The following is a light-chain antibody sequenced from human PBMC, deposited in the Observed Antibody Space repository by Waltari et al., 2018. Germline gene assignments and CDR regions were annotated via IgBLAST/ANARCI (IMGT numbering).Light chain of an antibody. Sequence: EIVMTQSPVTLSVSPGERATLSCRASLSVNTDLAWYKQKHGQAPRLLIYGASSRATGIPARFSVSESGTEFTLTISSLQSEDFAVYYCQQYNAWPPSLTFGGGTKVEIK. CDR3: QQYNAWPPSLT. J-gene: IGKJ4*01. CDR1: LSVNTD. CDR2: GAS. V-gene: IGKV3-15*01.